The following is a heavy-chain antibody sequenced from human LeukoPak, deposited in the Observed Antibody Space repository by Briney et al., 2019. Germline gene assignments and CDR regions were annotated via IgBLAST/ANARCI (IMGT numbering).Heavy chain of an antibody. CDR2: IYHSGST. CDR1: GYSISSGYF. Sequence: SETLSLTCAVSGYSISSGYFWGWIRQPPGKGLEWIGSIYHSGSTYYNPSLKSRVTISVDTSKNQLSLKLRFVTAADTAVYYCARRLGYCSSTSCYAENWFDPWGQGTLVTVSS. CDR3: ARRLGYCSSTSCYAENWFDP. J-gene: IGHJ5*02. V-gene: IGHV4-38-2*01. D-gene: IGHD2-2*01.